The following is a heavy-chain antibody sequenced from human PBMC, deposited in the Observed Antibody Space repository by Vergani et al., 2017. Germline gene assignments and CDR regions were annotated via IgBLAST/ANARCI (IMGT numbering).Heavy chain of an antibody. Sequence: QVQLQESGPGLVKPSETLSLNCAVTGYSISRGYYWGWIRQPPGKVLEWIGIVYHTGSTYYNPSLKSRVTISVDTSKNQFALRLSSVTAADTAVYYCARQRGYYDSSGYYFNGFDPWGQGTLVTVSS. CDR3: ARQRGYYDSSGYYFNGFDP. CDR1: GYSISRGYY. D-gene: IGHD3-22*01. V-gene: IGHV4-38-2*01. CDR2: VYHTGST. J-gene: IGHJ5*02.